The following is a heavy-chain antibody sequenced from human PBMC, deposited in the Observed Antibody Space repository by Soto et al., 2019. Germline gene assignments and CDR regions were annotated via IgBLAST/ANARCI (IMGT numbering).Heavy chain of an antibody. D-gene: IGHD1-26*01. J-gene: IGHJ4*02. Sequence: QVQLVQSGAEVKKPGASVKVSCKASGYTFTSYYMHWVRQAPGQGLEWMGIINRSGGSTSYAQKFQGRVTMTRDQSTSTVYMELSSLRSEDTAVYYCARGARYSGSYYEGPVLDYWGQGTLVTVSS. CDR3: ARGARYSGSYYEGPVLDY. V-gene: IGHV1-46*01. CDR2: INRSGGST. CDR1: GYTFTSYY.